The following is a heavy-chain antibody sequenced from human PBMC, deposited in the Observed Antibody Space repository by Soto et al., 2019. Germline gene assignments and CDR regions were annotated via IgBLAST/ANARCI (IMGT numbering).Heavy chain of an antibody. Sequence: ASVKLSCKDSGYTYTSYGISWVRQAPRQGLEWMGWISAYNGNTNYAQKLQGRVTMTTDTSTSTAYMELRSLRSDDTAVYYCARALYPFLTKQPEYFQHWGQGTLVTVSS. J-gene: IGHJ1*01. CDR3: ARALYPFLTKQPEYFQH. CDR1: GYTYTSYG. CDR2: ISAYNGNT. D-gene: IGHD6-13*01. V-gene: IGHV1-18*01.